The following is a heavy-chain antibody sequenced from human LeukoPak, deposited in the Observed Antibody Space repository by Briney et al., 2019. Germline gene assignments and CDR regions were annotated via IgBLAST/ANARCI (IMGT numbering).Heavy chain of an antibody. Sequence: GGSLRLSCAASGFTFSIYAMTWVRQAPGEGLEWVSTISGSGDNTFYADSVKGRFTISRDNSQNTVYLQMNSLRAEDTAIYYLPKGFSRSSEYTVLDYWGQGSLVTV. CDR3: PKGFSRSSEYTVLDY. CDR1: GFTFSIYA. D-gene: IGHD6-6*01. CDR2: ISGSGDNT. V-gene: IGHV3-23*01. J-gene: IGHJ4*02.